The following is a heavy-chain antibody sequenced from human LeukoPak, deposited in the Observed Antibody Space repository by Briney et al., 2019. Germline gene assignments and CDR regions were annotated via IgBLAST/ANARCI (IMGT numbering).Heavy chain of an antibody. J-gene: IGHJ4*02. CDR3: VRESVRDYYFDY. CDR1: GFRFGGYA. D-gene: IGHD3-10*02. Sequence: GGSLRLSCTGSGFRFGGYALSWVRQAPGKGLEWVGFIRGKALYGTSEYAASVEGRFTISRDDSNSIAYLQMNSLKTEDTAVYFCVRESVRDYYFDYWGQGTLVTVSS. V-gene: IGHV3-49*04. CDR2: IRGKALYGTS.